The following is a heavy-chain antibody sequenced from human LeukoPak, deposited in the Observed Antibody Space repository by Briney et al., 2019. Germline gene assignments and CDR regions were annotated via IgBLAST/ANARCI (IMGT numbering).Heavy chain of an antibody. J-gene: IGHJ4*02. D-gene: IGHD5-24*01. Sequence: GGSLRLSCAASGFTFSSYGMHWVRQAPGKGLEWVAFIRYDGSNKYYADSVKGRFTISRDNSKNTLYLQMNSLRAEDTAVYYCAKDGGDGYKLEGGDYWGQGTLVTVSS. CDR1: GFTFSSYG. CDR3: AKDGGDGYKLEGGDY. CDR2: IRYDGSNK. V-gene: IGHV3-30*02.